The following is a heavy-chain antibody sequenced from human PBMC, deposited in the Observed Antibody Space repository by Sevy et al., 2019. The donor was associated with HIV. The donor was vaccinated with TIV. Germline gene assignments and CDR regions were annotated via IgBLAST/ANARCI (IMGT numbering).Heavy chain of an antibody. CDR1: GFTFDDYA. CDR2: ISWNSGSM. D-gene: IGHD3-10*01. Sequence: GGSLRLSCAASGFTFDDYAMHWVRQAPGKGLEWVSGISWNSGSMGYADSVKGRFTISRDNAKNSLYLQMNSLRAEDTALYYCAKDREATMVRGVNTLDAFDIWCQGTMVTVSS. V-gene: IGHV3-9*01. J-gene: IGHJ3*02. CDR3: AKDREATMVRGVNTLDAFDI.